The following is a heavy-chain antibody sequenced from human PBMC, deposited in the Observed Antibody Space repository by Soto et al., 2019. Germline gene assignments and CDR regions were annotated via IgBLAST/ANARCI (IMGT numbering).Heavy chain of an antibody. J-gene: IGHJ4*02. CDR1: GGSISSSSYY. D-gene: IGHD3-3*01. V-gene: IGHV4-39*01. Sequence: PSETLSLTCTVSGGSISSSSYYWGWIRQPPGKGLEWIGSIYYSGSTYYNPSLKSRVTISVDTSKNQFSLKLSSVTAADTAVYYCARFSPYDFSDYWGQGTLVTVSS. CDR3: ARFSPYDFSDY. CDR2: IYYSGST.